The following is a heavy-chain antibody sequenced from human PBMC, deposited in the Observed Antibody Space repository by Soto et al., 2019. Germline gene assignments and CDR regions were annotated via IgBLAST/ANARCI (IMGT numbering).Heavy chain of an antibody. J-gene: IGHJ6*03. CDR2: IYYSGST. V-gene: IGHV4-39*01. D-gene: IGHD4-17*01. CDR1: GGSISSSSYY. CDR3: ARQGLGDYALYYYYYHMDV. Sequence: PSETLSLTCTVSGGSISSSSYYWGWIRQPPGEGLEWIGSIYYSGSTYYNPSLKSRVTISVDTSKNQFSLKLSSVTAADTAVYYCARQGLGDYALYYYYYHMDVWGKGTTVTVSS.